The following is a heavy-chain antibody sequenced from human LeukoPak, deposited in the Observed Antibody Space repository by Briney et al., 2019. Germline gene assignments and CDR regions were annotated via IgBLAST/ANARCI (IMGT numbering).Heavy chain of an antibody. V-gene: IGHV5-51*01. J-gene: IGHJ4*02. CDR2: IYPGDSDT. CDR1: GYSFTNYW. D-gene: IGHD6-13*01. Sequence: GESLKISCKGSGYSFTNYWIGWVRQMPGKGLEWMGIIYPGDSDTRYSPSFQGQVTISADKSSSTAYLQWSSLKASDTAMYYCARLGQQLGWGNDNWGQGTLVTVSS. CDR3: ARLGQQLGWGNDN.